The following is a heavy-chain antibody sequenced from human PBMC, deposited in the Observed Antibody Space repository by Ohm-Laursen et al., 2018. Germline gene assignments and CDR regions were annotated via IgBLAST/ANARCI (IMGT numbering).Heavy chain of an antibody. Sequence: GSLRLSCAASGFTFSSYAMSWVRQAPGKGLEWVSVIYSGGSTYYADSVKGRFTISRDNSKNTLYLQMNSLRAEDTAVYYCARVYSYGSNYWGQGTLVTVSS. CDR3: ARVYSYGSNY. J-gene: IGHJ4*02. CDR2: IYSGGST. V-gene: IGHV3-53*01. CDR1: GFTFSSYA. D-gene: IGHD5-18*01.